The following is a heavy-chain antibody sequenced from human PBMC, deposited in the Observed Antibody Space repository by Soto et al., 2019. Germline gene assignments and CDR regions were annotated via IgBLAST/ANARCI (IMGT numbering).Heavy chain of an antibody. CDR1: GFSITGES. CDR3: AIYLTRQLQYWLNL. V-gene: IGHV1-2*02. J-gene: IGHJ5*02. Sequence: GAAVKVSCIASGFSITGESLHRLRRPPGQGLEWMGWINAHSGGTEYAQKFQGRITLTRYTSSATVYQTLTSLTSDVTALYYRAIYLTRQLQYWLNLWAQATQVTVS. D-gene: IGHD6-6*01. CDR2: INAHSGGT.